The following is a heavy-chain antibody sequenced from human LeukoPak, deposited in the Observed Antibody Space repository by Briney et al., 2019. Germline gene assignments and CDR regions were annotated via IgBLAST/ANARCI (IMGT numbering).Heavy chain of an antibody. CDR3: ARVTVTTWLSDY. Sequence: ASVKVSCKVSGYTLTELSMHWVRQAPGKGLEWMGGFDPEDGETIYAQKFQGRVTMTEDTSTDTAYMELSSLRSDDTAVYYCARVTVTTWLSDYWGQGTLVTVSS. CDR2: FDPEDGET. D-gene: IGHD4-17*01. J-gene: IGHJ4*02. V-gene: IGHV1-24*01. CDR1: GYTLTELS.